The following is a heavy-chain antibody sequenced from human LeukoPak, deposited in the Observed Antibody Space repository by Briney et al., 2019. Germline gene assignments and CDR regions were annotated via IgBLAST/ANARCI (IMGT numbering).Heavy chain of an antibody. V-gene: IGHV3-48*01. CDR3: AREGYCNITSCPRGAIDL. CDR1: GFTFSNYT. CDR2: ISSRSSTI. D-gene: IGHD2-2*01. J-gene: IGHJ3*01. Sequence: GGSLRFSCAASGFTFSNYTMNWVRQAPGKGLEWVSYISSRSSTIYYTDSVKGRFTISRENAKNSLYLQMNSLRAEDTAVYYCAREGYCNITSCPRGAIDLWGQGTEVTVSS.